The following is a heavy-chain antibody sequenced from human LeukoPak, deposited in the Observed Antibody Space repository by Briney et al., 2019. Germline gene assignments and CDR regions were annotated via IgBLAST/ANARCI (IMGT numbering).Heavy chain of an antibody. CDR1: GGSFSGYY. Sequence: PSETLSLTCAVYGGSFSGYYWSWIRQPPGKGLEWIGEINHSGSTNYNPSLKSRVTISEDTSKNQFSLKLSSVTAADTAVYYCARGRSYDFWSGYYIGQLAYFDYWGQGTLVTVSS. J-gene: IGHJ4*02. V-gene: IGHV4-34*01. CDR3: ARGRSYDFWSGYYIGQLAYFDY. CDR2: INHSGST. D-gene: IGHD3-3*01.